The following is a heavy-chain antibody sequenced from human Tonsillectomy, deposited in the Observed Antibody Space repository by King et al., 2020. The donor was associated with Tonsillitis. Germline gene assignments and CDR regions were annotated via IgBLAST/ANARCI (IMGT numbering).Heavy chain of an antibody. CDR3: ATATTPGMDI. CDR1: GYSFTDNW. CDR2: INPSSGAT. J-gene: IGHJ6*02. Sequence: QLVQSGAEMKKPGASMRVSCKASGYSFTDNWMHWVRQTPGQGLEWVGWINPSSGATNYAQKFQGRVTMTRDTSISTAYMDLSRLTSDDTGVYFCATATTPGMDIWGQGTSVTVSS. D-gene: IGHD1-14*01. V-gene: IGHV1-2*02.